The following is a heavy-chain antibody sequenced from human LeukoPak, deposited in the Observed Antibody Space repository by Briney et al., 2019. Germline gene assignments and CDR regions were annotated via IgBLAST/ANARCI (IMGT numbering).Heavy chain of an antibody. V-gene: IGHV3-23*01. CDR3: AKRGVVIRVILVGFHKEAYYFDS. D-gene: IGHD3-22*01. CDR2: ISGSGGGT. J-gene: IGHJ4*02. CDR1: GITLSNYG. Sequence: GGSLRLSCAVSGITLSNYGMSWVRQAPGKGLQWVAGISGSGGGTSYADSVRGRFTISRDNPKNTLYLQMNSLRAEDTAVYFCAKRGVVIRVILVGFHKEAYYFDSWGQGALVTVSS.